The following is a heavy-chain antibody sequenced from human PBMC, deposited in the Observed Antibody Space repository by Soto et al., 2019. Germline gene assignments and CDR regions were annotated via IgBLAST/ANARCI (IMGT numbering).Heavy chain of an antibody. J-gene: IGHJ3*02. D-gene: IGHD2-15*01. CDR1: GGTFSSYA. Sequence: QVQLVQSGAEVKKPGSSVKVSCKASGGTFSSYAISWVRQAPGQGLEWMGGIIPIFGTANYAQKFQGRVTITADESTSTAYMELGSLRSEDTAVYYCARGSDGGMGCSGGSCYLDAFDIWGQGTMVTVSS. V-gene: IGHV1-69*01. CDR2: IIPIFGTA. CDR3: ARGSDGGMGCSGGSCYLDAFDI.